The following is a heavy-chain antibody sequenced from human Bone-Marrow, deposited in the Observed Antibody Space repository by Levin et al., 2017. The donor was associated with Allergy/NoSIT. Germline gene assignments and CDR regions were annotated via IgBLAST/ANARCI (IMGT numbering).Heavy chain of an antibody. D-gene: IGHD1-7*01. J-gene: IGHJ6*02. CDR3: ARDLLELWDADYYYGMDV. CDR1: GFTFSNFP. V-gene: IGHV3-30-3*01. CDR2: LSHDENNK. Sequence: GGSLRLSCAASGFTFSNFPMHWVRQAPGKGLEWVAVLSHDENNKFHADSVKGRFTISRDNSRNTLYLQMNSLRPEDTAVYYCARDLLELWDADYYYGMDVWGQGTTVTVSS.